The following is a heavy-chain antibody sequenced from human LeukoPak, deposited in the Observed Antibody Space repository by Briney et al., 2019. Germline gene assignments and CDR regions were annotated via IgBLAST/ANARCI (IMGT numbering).Heavy chain of an antibody. D-gene: IGHD1-26*01. Sequence: SETLSLTCTVSGGSISSSSYYWGWIRQPPGKGLEWIGSIYYSGSTNYNPSLKSRVTISVDTSKNQFSLKLSSVTAADTAVYYCARGTRYSGSYYGGYYYGMDVWGQGTTVTVSS. V-gene: IGHV4-39*07. CDR2: IYYSGST. CDR1: GGSISSSSYY. J-gene: IGHJ6*02. CDR3: ARGTRYSGSYYGGYYYGMDV.